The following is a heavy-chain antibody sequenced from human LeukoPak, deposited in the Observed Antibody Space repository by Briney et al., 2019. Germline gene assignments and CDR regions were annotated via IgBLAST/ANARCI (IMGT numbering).Heavy chain of an antibody. CDR2: INPNSGGT. CDR1: GYTFTGYY. J-gene: IGHJ5*02. Sequence: GASVKVSCKASGYTFTGYYMHWVRQAPGQGLGWVGGINPNSGGTNYAQKFQGRVTMTRDTSISTAYMELSRLRSDVAAVYYCARASKITMVRGVPHLWGQGTLVTVSS. V-gene: IGHV1-2*02. CDR3: ARASKITMVRGVPHL. D-gene: IGHD3-10*01.